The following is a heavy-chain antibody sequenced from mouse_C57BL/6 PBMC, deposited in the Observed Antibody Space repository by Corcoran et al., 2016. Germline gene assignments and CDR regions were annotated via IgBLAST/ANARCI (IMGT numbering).Heavy chain of an antibody. CDR1: GYTFTTYG. J-gene: IGHJ2*01. Sequence: QIQLVQSGPELKKPGETVKISCKASGYTFTTYGMSWVKQAPGKGLKWMGWINTYSGVPTYADDFKGRFAFSLETSASTAYLQINNHKNEDTATYFCARGDVGYFDYWGQGTTLTFSS. CDR3: ARGDVGYFDY. D-gene: IGHD3-3*01. V-gene: IGHV9-3*01. CDR2: INTYSGVP.